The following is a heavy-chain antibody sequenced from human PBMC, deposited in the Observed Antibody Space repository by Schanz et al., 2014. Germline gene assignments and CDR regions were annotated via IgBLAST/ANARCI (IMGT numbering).Heavy chain of an antibody. CDR1: GFTFTTFA. CDR3: VKTDAGWRFDY. V-gene: IGHV3-23*01. J-gene: IGHJ4*02. CDR2: ISDRGDGT. Sequence: EQVLESGGGFVQPGGSLRLSCATSGFTFTTFAMTWVRQAPGKGLEWVSGISDRGDGTNYGDSVRSRFTISRDNSRYTVYLQMNNVGVDDTATYYCVKTDAGWRFDYWGQGTLVIVSS. D-gene: IGHD6-19*01.